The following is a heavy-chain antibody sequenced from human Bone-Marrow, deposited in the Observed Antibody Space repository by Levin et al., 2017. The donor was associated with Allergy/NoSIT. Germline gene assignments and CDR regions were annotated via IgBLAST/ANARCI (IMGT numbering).Heavy chain of an antibody. V-gene: IGHV3-30*03. CDR3: AGLFGSGSPAVY. CDR1: GFTFSSYG. CDR2: ISYDGSNK. Sequence: GGSLRLSCAASGFTFSSYGMHWVRQAPGKGLEWVAVISYDGSNKYYADSVKGRFTISRDNSKNTLYLQMNSLRAEDTAVYYCAGLFGSGSPAVYWGQGTLVTVSS. D-gene: IGHD3-10*01. J-gene: IGHJ4*02.